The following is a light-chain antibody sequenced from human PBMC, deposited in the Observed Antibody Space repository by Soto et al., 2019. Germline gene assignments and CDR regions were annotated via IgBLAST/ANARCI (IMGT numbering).Light chain of an antibody. V-gene: IGLV1-44*01. CDR1: SSNLGDNT. CDR3: AAWDATLDGYV. Sequence: QSALTQPPSASGTPGQRVTISCSISSSNLGDNTVNWYQHVPGTAPKLLIYSYDQRPSGVPDRFSGSRSGTSASLAISGLQSEDEADYYCAAWDATLDGYVFGTGTKVTVL. CDR2: SYD. J-gene: IGLJ1*01.